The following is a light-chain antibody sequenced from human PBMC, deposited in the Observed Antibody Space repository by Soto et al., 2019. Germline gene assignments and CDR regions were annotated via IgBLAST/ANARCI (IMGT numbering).Light chain of an antibody. CDR2: GAS. J-gene: IGKJ1*01. CDR3: QQYGVSPRT. CDR1: QSVCTS. V-gene: IGKV3-20*01. Sequence: EIVLTQSPVTLSLSPGERGTLSCRARQSVCTSLAWYQQKPGQAPRLLIYGASNMPTGIPDRFSGSGSGTDFTMTISKLEPQDYAVYHFQQYGVSPRTFGKGNKVELK.